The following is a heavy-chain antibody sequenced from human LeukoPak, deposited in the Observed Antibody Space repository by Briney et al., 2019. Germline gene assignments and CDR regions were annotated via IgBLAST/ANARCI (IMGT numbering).Heavy chain of an antibody. V-gene: IGHV4-4*07. CDR1: TSSISSYY. CDR3: ARGDIIRGDYNWFDP. J-gene: IGHJ5*02. Sequence: SETLSLTCTVSTSSISSYYCSWIRQPAGKGLEYIGRIYSSGSTNYSPSLESRVTMSVDTSKNQFSLKLTSVTAADTAVYYCARGDIIRGDYNWFDPWGQGILVTVSS. CDR2: IYSSGST. D-gene: IGHD3-10*01.